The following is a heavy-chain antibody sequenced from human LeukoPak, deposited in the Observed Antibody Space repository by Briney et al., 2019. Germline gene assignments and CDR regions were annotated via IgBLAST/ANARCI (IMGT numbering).Heavy chain of an antibody. CDR1: GFTFSSYS. V-gene: IGHV3-21*01. Sequence: GGSLRLSCAASGFTFSSYSMIWVRQAPGKGLEWVSSISSSSSYIYYADSVKGRFTISRDNAKNSLYLQMNSLRAEDTAVYYCARTIWFGELDFYYYYMDVWGKGTTVTVSS. CDR2: ISSSSSYI. D-gene: IGHD3-10*01. J-gene: IGHJ6*03. CDR3: ARTIWFGELDFYYYYMDV.